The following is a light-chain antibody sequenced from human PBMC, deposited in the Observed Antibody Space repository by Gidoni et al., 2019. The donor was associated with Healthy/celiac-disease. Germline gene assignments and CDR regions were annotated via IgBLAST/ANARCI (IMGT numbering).Light chain of an antibody. CDR2: DAS. V-gene: IGKV1-5*01. CDR1: QSISSW. CDR3: QPYNSYSPYT. J-gene: IGKJ2*01. Sequence: DIQMTQSPSTLSASVGDRVTITCLASQSISSWLAWYQQKTGKAPKLLIYDASSLESGVPSRFSGSGSGTEFTLTISSLQPDDFATYYCQPYNSYSPYTFGQGTKLAIK.